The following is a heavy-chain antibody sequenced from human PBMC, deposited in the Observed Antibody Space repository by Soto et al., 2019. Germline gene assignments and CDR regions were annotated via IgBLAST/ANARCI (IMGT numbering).Heavy chain of an antibody. CDR1: GYTFTGYY. J-gene: IGHJ3*02. Sequence: GASVKVSCKASGYTFTGYYMHCGQQAPGQGLEWMGWINPNSGGTNYAQKFQGRVTMTRDTSISTAYMELSRLRSDDTAVYYCARGKPTITLMVVVPYREHDAFDIWGQGTMVTVSS. CDR2: INPNSGGT. V-gene: IGHV1-2*02. D-gene: IGHD3-22*01. CDR3: ARGKPTITLMVVVPYREHDAFDI.